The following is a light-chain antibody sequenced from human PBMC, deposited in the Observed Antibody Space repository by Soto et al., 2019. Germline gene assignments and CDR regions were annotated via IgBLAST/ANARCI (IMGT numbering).Light chain of an antibody. CDR1: QSISDW. J-gene: IGKJ1*01. Sequence: IQMTQSPSSLSASVGDRVTITCRASQSISDWLAWYQQKPGKAPNLLIYKASSLERGVPSRFRGSGSGTEFTLTISSLQPDDSATYYCQHYDSDRTFGQGTKVDIK. V-gene: IGKV1-5*03. CDR2: KAS. CDR3: QHYDSDRT.